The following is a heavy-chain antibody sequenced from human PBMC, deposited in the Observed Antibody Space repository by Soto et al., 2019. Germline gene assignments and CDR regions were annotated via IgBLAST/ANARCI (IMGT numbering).Heavy chain of an antibody. CDR2: IYYSGST. D-gene: IGHD2-15*01. CDR3: ARHTPAISISDH. J-gene: IGHJ4*02. CDR1: GGSISSSSYY. Sequence: QLQLQESGPGLVKPSETLSLTCTVSGGSISSSSYYWGWIRQPPGKGLEWIGSIYYSGSTYYNPSLASRVPISVDTSESQFSLKLSSVTAADTAVYYCARHTPAISISDHWGQGTLVTVSS. V-gene: IGHV4-39*01.